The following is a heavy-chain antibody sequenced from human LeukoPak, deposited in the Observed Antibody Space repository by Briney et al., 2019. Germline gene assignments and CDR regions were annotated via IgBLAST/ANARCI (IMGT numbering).Heavy chain of an antibody. CDR1: GFTFSSYD. V-gene: IGHV3-30*02. CDR3: ARVRLQPRTLLDDAFDI. J-gene: IGHJ3*02. D-gene: IGHD1-14*01. Sequence: PGGSLRLSCAASGFTFSSYDMYWVRQAPGKGLDWVAFVRYDGSQKYYADSVKGRFTISRDNAKNSLYLQMNSLGAEDTAVYYCARVRLQPRTLLDDAFDIWGQGTMVTVSS. CDR2: VRYDGSQK.